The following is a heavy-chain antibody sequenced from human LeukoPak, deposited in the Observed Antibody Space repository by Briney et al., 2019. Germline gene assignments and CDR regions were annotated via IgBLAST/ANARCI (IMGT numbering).Heavy chain of an antibody. V-gene: IGHV1-18*01. CDR1: GYTFTSYG. Sequence: ASVKVSCKASGYTFTSYGISWVRQAPGQGLEWMGWISAYNGNTNYAQKFQGRVTMTRDTSTSTVYMELSSLRSEDTAVYYCARTHYYGSGSYYSPPGYWGQGTLVTVS. D-gene: IGHD3-10*01. CDR3: ARTHYYGSGSYYSPPGY. J-gene: IGHJ4*02. CDR2: ISAYNGNT.